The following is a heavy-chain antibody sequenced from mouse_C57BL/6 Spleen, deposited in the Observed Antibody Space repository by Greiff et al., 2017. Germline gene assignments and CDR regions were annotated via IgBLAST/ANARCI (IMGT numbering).Heavy chain of an antibody. J-gene: IGHJ4*01. CDR3: VRHLTAQAPWAMDY. CDR2: IRSKSKNYAT. V-gene: IGHV10-1*01. CDR1: GFSFNTYA. D-gene: IGHD3-2*02. Sequence: EVQLMESGGGLVQPKGSLKLSCAASGFSFNTYAMNWVRQAPGKGLEWVARIRSKSKNYATSYADSVKDRFTISRDDSESMLYLQMNNLKTEDTAMYYCVRHLTAQAPWAMDYWGQGTSVTVSS.